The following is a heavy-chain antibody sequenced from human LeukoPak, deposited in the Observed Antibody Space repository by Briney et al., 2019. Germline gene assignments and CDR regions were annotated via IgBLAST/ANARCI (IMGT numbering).Heavy chain of an antibody. J-gene: IGHJ3*02. CDR2: FYYSGST. Sequence: MPSETLSLTCTVSGGSISSGDYYWSWIRQPPGKGLEWIGDFYYSGSTYYNPSLKSRVTISVDTSKNQFSLKLSSVTAADTAVYYCAREGYDSSAFDIWGQGTMVTVSS. V-gene: IGHV4-30-4*01. CDR1: GGSISSGDYY. D-gene: IGHD1-1*01. CDR3: AREGYDSSAFDI.